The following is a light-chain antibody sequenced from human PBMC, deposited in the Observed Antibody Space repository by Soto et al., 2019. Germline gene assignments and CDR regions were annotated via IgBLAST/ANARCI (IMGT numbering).Light chain of an antibody. CDR1: QSISDW. J-gene: IGKJ5*01. V-gene: IGKV1-5*03. Sequence: DIQMTQSPSTLSASVGDRVTITCRASQSISDWLAWYQQKPGKAPKVLIYKASTLESGVPSRFSGSGYGTEFTLTVSSLQPDDFATYYCQQYNTYSTFGQGTRLEIK. CDR2: KAS. CDR3: QQYNTYST.